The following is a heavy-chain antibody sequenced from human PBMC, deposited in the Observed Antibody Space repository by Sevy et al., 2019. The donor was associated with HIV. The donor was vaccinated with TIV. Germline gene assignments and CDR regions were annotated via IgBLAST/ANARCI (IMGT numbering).Heavy chain of an antibody. CDR2: ISFSGVVT. CDR3: VMPPSNSEILHYYGMDV. D-gene: IGHD3-9*01. V-gene: IGHV3-23*01. Sequence: GGSLRLSCTASGFKFSSYAMTWVRQPPGKGLEWVSTISFSGVVTFDADSVRGRFTVSRDNAKNTLYLQMSGLRAEDTALYYCVMPPSNSEILHYYGMDVWGQGTAVTVSS. CDR1: GFKFSSYA. J-gene: IGHJ6*02.